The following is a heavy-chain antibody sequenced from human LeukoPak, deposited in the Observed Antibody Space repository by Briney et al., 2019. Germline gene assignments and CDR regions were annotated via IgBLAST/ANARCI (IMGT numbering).Heavy chain of an antibody. V-gene: IGHV1-18*01. CDR1: GYTFTSYG. J-gene: IGHJ3*02. D-gene: IGHD5-12*01. CDR2: ISGYNGNT. Sequence: ASVKVSCKASGYTFTSYGIIWVRQAPGQGLEWMGWISGYNGNTNYAQKLQGRVTMTTDTSTSTAYMELRSLRSDDTAVYYCAREHVDRSFEIWGQGTMVTVSS. CDR3: AREHVDRSFEI.